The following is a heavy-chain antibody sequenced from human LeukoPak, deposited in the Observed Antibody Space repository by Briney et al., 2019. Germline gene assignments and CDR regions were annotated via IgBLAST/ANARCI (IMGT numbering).Heavy chain of an antibody. CDR3: AKDRAFGGVIVTNFDY. CDR2: ISDNGGNT. D-gene: IGHD3-16*02. V-gene: IGHV3-23*01. CDR1: GFVFSAYA. J-gene: IGHJ4*02. Sequence: GGSLRLSCAASGFVFSAYALAWVRQAPGKGLEWVSLISDNGGNTYYADSVEGRFFISRDKSKNTLFLQMNSLRAEDTAVYYCAKDRAFGGVIVTNFDYWGQGTLVTVSS.